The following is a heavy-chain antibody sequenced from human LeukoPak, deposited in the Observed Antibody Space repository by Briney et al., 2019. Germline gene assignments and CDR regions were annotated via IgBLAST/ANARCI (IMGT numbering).Heavy chain of an antibody. CDR3: AKDNFGLVPYCFDS. D-gene: IGHD2-21*01. V-gene: IGHV3-23*01. CDR2: IGGGGFNT. CDR1: GFTFTDYA. Sequence: PGGSPRLSCVASGFTFTDYAMSWVRQAPGKGLEWVSSIGGGGFNTHYADSVKGRFSISRDTSTNTLYLEMNSLRADDSALYYCAKDNFGLVPYCFDSWGQGTLVTVSS. J-gene: IGHJ4*02.